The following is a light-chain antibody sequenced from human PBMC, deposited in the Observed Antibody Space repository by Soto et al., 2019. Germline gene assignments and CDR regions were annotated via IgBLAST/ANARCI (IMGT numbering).Light chain of an antibody. V-gene: IGLV1-40*01. CDR1: SPKNGATYD. J-gene: IGLJ1*01. Sequence: QSVLTQPPSVSGAPGQRVTISRPGSSPKNGATYDVQWYQQLPGTAPKLLIYGNSNRPSGVPDRFSGSKSGTSASLAITGLQADDEADYYCQSYDSSLSAHYVFGTGTKVTVL. CDR2: GNS. CDR3: QSYDSSLSAHYV.